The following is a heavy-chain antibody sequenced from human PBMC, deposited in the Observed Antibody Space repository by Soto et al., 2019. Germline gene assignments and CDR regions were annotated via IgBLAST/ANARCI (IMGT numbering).Heavy chain of an antibody. CDR2: IHHSGGP. CDR3: ASYGSGSYYNGYFFDY. CDR1: GGSFSAYY. V-gene: IGHV4-34*01. D-gene: IGHD3-10*01. Sequence: SETLSLTCAVYGGSFSAYYWTWIRQSPGKGLEWIGEIHHSGGPKYNPSLKSRVTISADTSKNQFSLELSSVTAADTAVYYCASYGSGSYYNGYFFDYWGQGTLVTVSS. J-gene: IGHJ4*02.